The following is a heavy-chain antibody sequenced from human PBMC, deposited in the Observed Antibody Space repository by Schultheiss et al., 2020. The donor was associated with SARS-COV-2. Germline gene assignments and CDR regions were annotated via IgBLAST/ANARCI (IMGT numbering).Heavy chain of an antibody. Sequence: GESLKISCKGSGYSFTSYWIGWVRQMPGKGLEWMGIIYPGDSDTRYSPSFQGQVTISADKSISTAYLQWSSLKASDTAMYYCARTILWFGELLPLTGSYGMDVWGQGTTVTVSS. V-gene: IGHV5-51*01. CDR2: IYPGDSDT. J-gene: IGHJ6*02. CDR3: ARTILWFGELLPLTGSYGMDV. CDR1: GYSFTSYW. D-gene: IGHD3-10*01.